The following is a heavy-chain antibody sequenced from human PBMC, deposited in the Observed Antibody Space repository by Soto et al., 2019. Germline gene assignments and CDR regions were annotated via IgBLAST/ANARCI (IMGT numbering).Heavy chain of an antibody. CDR1: GGSITSSSFC. Sequence: SETLSHTCTVSGGSITSSSFCWGWIRQPPGKGLEWIGIIYYSGSTYYNPSLKSRVTISVDTSKSQFSLNLNSVTAADTAVYYCARGYDILTGPLDYWGPGTLVTVSS. CDR3: ARGYDILTGPLDY. V-gene: IGHV4-39*01. CDR2: IYYSGST. D-gene: IGHD3-9*01. J-gene: IGHJ4*02.